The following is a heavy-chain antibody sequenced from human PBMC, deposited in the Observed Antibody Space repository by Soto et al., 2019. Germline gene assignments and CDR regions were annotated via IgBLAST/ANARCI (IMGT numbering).Heavy chain of an antibody. CDR3: ARDNPGTYFAL. CDR1: GFNFSNYW. J-gene: IGHJ4*02. V-gene: IGHV3-7*01. D-gene: IGHD1-7*01. CDR2: INRDGSDK. Sequence: GGSLRLSCAASGFNFSNYWMTWVRQAPGKGLEWVANINRDGSDKHYVDSVKGRFTLSRDNAKNSFYLQMTSLGADDTAVYYCARDNPGTYFALWGQGTLVTVSS.